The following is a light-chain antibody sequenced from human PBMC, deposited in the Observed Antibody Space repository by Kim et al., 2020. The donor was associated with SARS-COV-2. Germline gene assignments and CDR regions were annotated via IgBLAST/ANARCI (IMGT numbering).Light chain of an antibody. CDR2: DAS. Sequence: SPGKRATLSCGASQSVSSSYLAWYQQKPGLGPRLLIYDASSRATGIPDRFSGSGSGTDFTLTISRLEPEDFAVYYCQQYGSSPLTFGGGTKVDIK. CDR3: QQYGSSPLT. V-gene: IGKV3D-20*01. CDR1: QSVSSSY. J-gene: IGKJ4*01.